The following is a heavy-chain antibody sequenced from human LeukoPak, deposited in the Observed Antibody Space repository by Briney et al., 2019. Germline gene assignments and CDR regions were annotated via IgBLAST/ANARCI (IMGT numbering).Heavy chain of an antibody. CDR1: GFTFSSYA. V-gene: IGHV3-23*01. J-gene: IGHJ4*02. D-gene: IGHD1-26*01. CDR2: ISSSDGTT. Sequence: PGGSLRLSCAAFGFTFSSYAMSWVRQAPGKGLEWVSTISSSDGTTYYADSVKGRFTISRDNSKNTLFLQMNSLRAEDTAVYYCAKSGSYDAYWGQGTLVTVSS. CDR3: AKSGSYDAY.